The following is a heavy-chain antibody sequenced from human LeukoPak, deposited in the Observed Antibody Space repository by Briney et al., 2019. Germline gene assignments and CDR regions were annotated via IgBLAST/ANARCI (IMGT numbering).Heavy chain of an antibody. CDR3: AKGSGSGWYGWFDP. V-gene: IGHV3-7*03. CDR1: GLTFSAYW. D-gene: IGHD6-19*01. CDR2: IKQDGSEK. J-gene: IGHJ5*02. Sequence: GGSLRLSCAVSGLTFSAYWMSWVRQAPGKGLEWVANIKQDGSEKYYVDSVKGRFTISRDNSKNTLYLQMNSLRAEDTAVYYCAKGSGSGWYGWFDPWGQGTLVTVSS.